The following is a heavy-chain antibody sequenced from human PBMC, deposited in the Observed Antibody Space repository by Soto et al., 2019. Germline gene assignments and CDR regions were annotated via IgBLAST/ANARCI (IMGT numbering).Heavy chain of an antibody. CDR2: IYYSGST. CDR1: GGSLSSYY. Sequence: SETLSLTCTVSGGSLSSYYWSWIRQPPGKGLEWIGYIYYSGSTNYNPSLKSRVTISVNTSKNQFSLNLNSVTAADTAVYYCARQRRDFDYWGQGSLVTV. CDR3: ARQRRDFDY. V-gene: IGHV4-59*08. J-gene: IGHJ4*02.